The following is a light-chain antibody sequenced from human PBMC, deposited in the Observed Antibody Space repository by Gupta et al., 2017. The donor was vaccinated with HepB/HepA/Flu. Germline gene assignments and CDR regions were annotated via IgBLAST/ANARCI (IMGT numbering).Light chain of an antibody. Sequence: QSVVTQPPSASGTPGQRVTISCSGSSSNVGRDNVYWYQQLPGTAPKLLISNDNKRPSGVPDRFSGSKSGTSASLAISGLRSEDEADYYCVAWDNSLSAYVFGPGTKVTVL. CDR2: NDN. V-gene: IGLV1-47*02. CDR1: SSNVGRDN. CDR3: VAWDNSLSAYV. J-gene: IGLJ1*01.